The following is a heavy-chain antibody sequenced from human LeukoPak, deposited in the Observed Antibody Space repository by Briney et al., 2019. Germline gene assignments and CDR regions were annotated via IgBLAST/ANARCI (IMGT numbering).Heavy chain of an antibody. CDR2: INHSGST. V-gene: IGHV4-34*01. Sequence: SETLSLTCAVYGGSFSGYYWSWIRQPPGKGLEWIGEINHSGSTNYNPSLKSRVTISVDTSKNQFSLKLSSVTAADTAVYYCARGLTYYDFWSGYYSGYYFDYWGQGTLVTVSS. CDR1: GGSFSGYY. J-gene: IGHJ4*02. CDR3: ARGLTYYDFWSGYYSGYYFDY. D-gene: IGHD3-3*01.